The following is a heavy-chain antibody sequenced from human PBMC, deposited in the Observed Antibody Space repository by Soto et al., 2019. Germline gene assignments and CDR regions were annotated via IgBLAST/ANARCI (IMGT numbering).Heavy chain of an antibody. CDR3: ARASGGYSGYDLDPYYYYYYMDV. V-gene: IGHV1-46*03. CDR2: INPSGGST. D-gene: IGHD5-12*01. J-gene: IGHJ6*03. CDR1: GYTFTSYY. Sequence: ASVKVSFKASGYTFTSYYMHWVRQAPGQGLEWMGIINPSGGSTSYAQKFQGRVTMTRDTSTSTVYMELSSLRSEDTAVYYCARASGGYSGYDLDPYYYYYYMDVWGKGTTVTVSS.